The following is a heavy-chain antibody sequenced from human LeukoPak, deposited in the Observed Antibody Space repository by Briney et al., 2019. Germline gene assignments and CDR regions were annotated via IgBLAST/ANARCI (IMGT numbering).Heavy chain of an antibody. Sequence: SVKVSCKASGYTFTSYGISWVRRAPGQGLEWMGWISDYNGNTNNAQKLQGRVTMTTDTPTSTAYMELRSLRSDDTAVYYCARDLYRDSLPVSWFDPWGQGTLVTVSS. CDR2: ISDYNGNT. D-gene: IGHD4-11*01. V-gene: IGHV1-18*01. CDR1: GYTFTSYG. J-gene: IGHJ5*02. CDR3: ARDLYRDSLPVSWFDP.